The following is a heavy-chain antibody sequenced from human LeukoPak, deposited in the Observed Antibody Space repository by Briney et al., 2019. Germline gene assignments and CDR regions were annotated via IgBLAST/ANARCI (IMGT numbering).Heavy chain of an antibody. Sequence: GGSLRLSCAASGFMFNGYSMNWVRQAPGKGLEWVSYISSSSSTIYYADSVKGRFTISRDNAKNSLYLQMNSLRAEDTAVYYCARDRSGYYPGYFDYWGQGTLVTVSS. D-gene: IGHD3-22*01. V-gene: IGHV3-48*01. CDR3: ARDRSGYYPGYFDY. CDR1: GFMFNGYS. J-gene: IGHJ4*02. CDR2: ISSSSSTI.